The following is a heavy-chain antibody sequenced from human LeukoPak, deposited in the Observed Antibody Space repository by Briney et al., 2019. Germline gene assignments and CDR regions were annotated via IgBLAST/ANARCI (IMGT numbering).Heavy chain of an antibody. CDR1: GFTFSSSS. Sequence: AGGSLRLSCAVSGFTFSSSSMNWVRQAPGMGLEWVSSISSSSSYIYYADSVKGRFTISRDNAKNSLYLQMDSLRAEDTAVYYRATSDDLWSGMDNWGQGTLVTVSS. D-gene: IGHD3-3*01. V-gene: IGHV3-21*01. CDR2: ISSSSSYI. CDR3: ATSDDLWSGMDN. J-gene: IGHJ4*02.